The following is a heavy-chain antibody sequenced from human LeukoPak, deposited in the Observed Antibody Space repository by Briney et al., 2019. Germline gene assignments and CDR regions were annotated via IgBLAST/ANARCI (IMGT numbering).Heavy chain of an antibody. J-gene: IGHJ4*02. Sequence: SGTLSLTCAVSGGPISSSNWWSWVRQPPGKGLEWIGEIYHSGSTNYNPSLKSRVTISVDKSKNQFSLKLSSVTAADTAVYYCARRYCSGGSCYDYWGQGTLVTVSS. CDR1: GGPISSSNW. V-gene: IGHV4-4*02. D-gene: IGHD2-15*01. CDR2: IYHSGST. CDR3: ARRYCSGGSCYDY.